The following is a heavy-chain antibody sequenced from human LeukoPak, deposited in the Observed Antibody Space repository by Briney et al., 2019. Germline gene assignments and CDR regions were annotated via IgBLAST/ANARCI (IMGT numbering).Heavy chain of an antibody. D-gene: IGHD2-2*01. V-gene: IGHV3-48*04. Sequence: GGSLRLSCAASGFTFSSYSMNWVRQAPGKGLEWVSYISSSSSTIYYADSVKGRFTISRDNAKNSLYLQMNSLRAEDTAVYYCARQVSCDTTTCYAGMPPDYWGQGTLVTVSS. CDR3: ARQVSCDTTTCYAGMPPDY. J-gene: IGHJ4*02. CDR1: GFTFSSYS. CDR2: ISSSSSTI.